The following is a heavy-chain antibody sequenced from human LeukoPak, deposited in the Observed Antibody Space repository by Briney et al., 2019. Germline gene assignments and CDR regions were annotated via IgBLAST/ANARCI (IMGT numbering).Heavy chain of an antibody. D-gene: IGHD3-10*01. CDR2: ISYDGSNK. CDR1: GFTFSSYA. CDR3: ARDPGYYYGSGSYLFDY. J-gene: IGHJ4*02. V-gene: IGHV3-30-3*01. Sequence: GGSRRLSCAASGFTFSSYAMHWVRQAPGKGLEWVAVISYDGSNKYYADSVKGRFTISRDNSKNTLYLQMNSLRAEDTAVYYCARDPGYYYGSGSYLFDYWGQGTLVTVSS.